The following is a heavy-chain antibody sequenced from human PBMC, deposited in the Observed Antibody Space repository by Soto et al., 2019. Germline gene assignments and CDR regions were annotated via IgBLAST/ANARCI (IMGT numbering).Heavy chain of an antibody. J-gene: IGHJ4*02. D-gene: IGHD6-19*01. CDR1: GCTLDDYA. V-gene: IGHV3-9*01. Sequence: EVQLVESGGGLVQPGRSLRLSCAASGCTLDDYAMHWVRQAPGKGLEWVSGISWNSGSIGYADSVKGRFTISRDNAKNSLYLQMNSLRAEDTALYYCAKDRGLVLSFYFDYWGQGTLVTVSS. CDR3: AKDRGLVLSFYFDY. CDR2: ISWNSGSI.